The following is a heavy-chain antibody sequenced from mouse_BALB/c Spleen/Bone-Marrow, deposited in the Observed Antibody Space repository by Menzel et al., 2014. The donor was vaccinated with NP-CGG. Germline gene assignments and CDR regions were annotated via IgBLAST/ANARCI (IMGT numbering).Heavy chain of an antibody. CDR2: INPGSGGT. CDR3: ARWDYAMDY. J-gene: IGHJ4*01. V-gene: IGHV1-54*01. Sequence: QVQLKQSGAELARPGTSVKVSCKASGYAFTNYLIEWVKQRPGQGLEWIGVINPGSGGTNYNEKFKGKATLTADKSSSTAYMQLSSLTSDDSAVYFCARWDYAMDYWGQGTSVTDSS. CDR1: GYAFTNYL.